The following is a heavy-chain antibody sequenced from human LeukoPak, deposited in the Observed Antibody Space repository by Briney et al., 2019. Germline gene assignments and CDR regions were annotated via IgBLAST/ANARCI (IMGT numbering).Heavy chain of an antibody. D-gene: IGHD3-10*01. CDR1: VYTFTGYY. CDR2: INPNSGGT. Sequence: GASVTVSFKSSVYTFTGYYMHWVRQAPGQGLEWMGWINPNSGGTNYAQKFQGRVTMTRDTSISTAYMELSRLRSDDTAVYYCASISSGSYTNYYYYYMDVWGKGTTVTVSS. V-gene: IGHV1-2*02. J-gene: IGHJ6*03. CDR3: ASISSGSYTNYYYYYMDV.